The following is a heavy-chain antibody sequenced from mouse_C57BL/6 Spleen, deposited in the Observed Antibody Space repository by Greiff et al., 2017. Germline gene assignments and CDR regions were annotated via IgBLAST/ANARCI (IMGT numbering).Heavy chain of an antibody. V-gene: IGHV5-17*01. CDR3: ARLTAQAAWFAY. CDR2: ISSGSSTI. J-gene: IGHJ3*01. CDR1: GFTFSDYG. D-gene: IGHD3-2*02. Sequence: EVQRVESGGGLVKPGGSLKLSCAASGFTFSDYGMHWVRQAPEKGLEWVAYISSGSSTIYYADTVKGRFTISRANATNTLFLQMTRLRYEDTAMYYCARLTAQAAWFAYWGQGTLVTVSA.